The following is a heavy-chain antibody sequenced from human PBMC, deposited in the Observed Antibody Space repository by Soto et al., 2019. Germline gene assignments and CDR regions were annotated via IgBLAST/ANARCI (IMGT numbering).Heavy chain of an antibody. J-gene: IGHJ4*02. D-gene: IGHD6-13*01. CDR1: GGTFSSYT. CDR2: IIPILSIA. V-gene: IGHV1-69*02. CDR3: ARARLAAAGTSLFDY. Sequence: QVQLVQSGAEVKKPGSSVKVSCKASGGTFSSYTISWVRQAPGQGLEWMGRIIPILSIANYAQKFQGRVTITADKSTSTAYMELSSLRSDDPAVYYCARARLAAAGTSLFDYWGQGTLVTVSS.